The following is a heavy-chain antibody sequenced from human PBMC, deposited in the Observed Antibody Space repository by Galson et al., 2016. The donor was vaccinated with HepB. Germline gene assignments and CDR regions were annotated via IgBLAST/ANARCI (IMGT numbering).Heavy chain of an antibody. Sequence: SVKVSCKASGYTFTDNYLHWVRQAPGQGLEWMGRINPNRGGTNYAQKFQGRVTMTRDTSITTAYMELSRLTSDDTAVYFCARDVSASGRSGDFAYWGQGTLVTVSS. D-gene: IGHD3-10*01. J-gene: IGHJ4*02. CDR2: INPNRGGT. CDR1: GYTFTDNY. CDR3: ARDVSASGRSGDFAY. V-gene: IGHV1-2*06.